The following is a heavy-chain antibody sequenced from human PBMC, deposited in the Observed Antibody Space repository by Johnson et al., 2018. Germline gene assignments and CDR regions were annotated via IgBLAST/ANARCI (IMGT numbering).Heavy chain of an antibody. CDR3: ASIPHKGTGRSGYYHYGLDV. V-gene: IGHV4-34*01. CDR2: VNHSGAT. J-gene: IGHJ6*02. CDR1: GGSFSNYY. Sequence: QVQLQQWGAGLLKPSETLSLTCGIFGGSFSNYYWTWIRQPPGKGLEWIGEVNHSGATNNNPSLDSRVTISVDVSKNQFSLQLTTMTAADTAIYYCASIPHKGTGRSGYYHYGLDVWGQGTTVTVSS. D-gene: IGHD2-15*01.